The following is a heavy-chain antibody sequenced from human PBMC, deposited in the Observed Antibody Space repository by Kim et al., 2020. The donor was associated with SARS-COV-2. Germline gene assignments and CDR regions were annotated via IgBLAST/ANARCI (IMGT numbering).Heavy chain of an antibody. CDR1: GYMFTSYG. D-gene: IGHD3-10*01. Sequence: ASVKVSCKACGYMFTSYGFSWVRQAPGQGLEWLGWISARDGNTKYGQKFQGRVIMTTDTSTNTAYMELWSLRSDDTAMYYCARGAYGDVSFDYWGQGTLVTVAS. CDR3: ARGAYGDVSFDY. V-gene: IGHV1-18*04. J-gene: IGHJ4*02. CDR2: ISARDGNT.